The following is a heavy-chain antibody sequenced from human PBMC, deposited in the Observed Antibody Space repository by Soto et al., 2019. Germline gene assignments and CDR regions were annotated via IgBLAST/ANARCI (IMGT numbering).Heavy chain of an antibody. CDR3: ARDLMYYDFWSGYYYYYGMDV. V-gene: IGHV3-74*01. CDR1: GFPFSSYW. CDR2: INSDGSST. Sequence: WGSLRLSCASSGFPFSSYWMHWVRQAPGKGLVWVSRINSDGSSTSYADSVKGRFTISRDNAKNTLYLQMNSLRAEDTAVYYCARDLMYYDFWSGYYYYYGMDVWGQGTTVNVSS. J-gene: IGHJ6*02. D-gene: IGHD3-3*01.